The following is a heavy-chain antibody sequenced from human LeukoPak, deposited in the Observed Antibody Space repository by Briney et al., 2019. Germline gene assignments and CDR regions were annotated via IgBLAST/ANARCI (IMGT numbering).Heavy chain of an antibody. CDR1: GFTFSGYS. V-gene: IGHV3-21*01. CDR3: ARDSSSSPSAGY. J-gene: IGHJ4*02. CDR2: ISSSSSYI. Sequence: GGSLRLSCAASGFTFSGYSMNWVRQAPGKGLEWVSSISSSSSYIYYADSVKGRFTISRDNAKNSLYLQMNSLRAEDTAVYYCARDSSSSPSAGYWGQGTLVTVSS. D-gene: IGHD6-6*01.